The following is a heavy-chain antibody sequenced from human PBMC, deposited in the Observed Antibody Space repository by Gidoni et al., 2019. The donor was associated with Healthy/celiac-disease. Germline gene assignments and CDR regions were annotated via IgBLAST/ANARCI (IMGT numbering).Heavy chain of an antibody. Sequence: QVQLQESGPGLVKPSQTLSLTGTVSGGSISSGSYYWSWIRQPAGKGLEWIGRIYTSGSTNYNPSLKSRVTMSVDTSKNQFSLKLSSVTAADTAVYYCARDMVVVVPAAKYYYYYYGMDVWGQGTTVTVSS. V-gene: IGHV4-61*02. CDR1: GGSISSGSYY. CDR2: IYTSGST. CDR3: ARDMVVVVPAAKYYYYYYGMDV. J-gene: IGHJ6*02. D-gene: IGHD2-2*01.